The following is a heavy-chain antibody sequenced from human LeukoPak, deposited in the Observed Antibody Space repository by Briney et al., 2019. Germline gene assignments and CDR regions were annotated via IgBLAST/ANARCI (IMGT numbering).Heavy chain of an antibody. CDR2: ISGSGGST. V-gene: IGHV3-23*01. Sequence: GGSLRLSCAASGFTFSSYAMSWVRQAPGKGLEWVSAISGSGGSTYYADSVKGRSTISRDNSKNTLYLQMNSLRAEDTAVYYCAKKPTMIVVVSFFDLWGRGTLVTVSS. CDR3: AKKPTMIVVVSFFDL. CDR1: GFTFSSYA. J-gene: IGHJ2*01. D-gene: IGHD3-22*01.